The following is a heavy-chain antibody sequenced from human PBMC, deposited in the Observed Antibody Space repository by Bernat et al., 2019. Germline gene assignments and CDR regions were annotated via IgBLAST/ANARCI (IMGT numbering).Heavy chain of an antibody. V-gene: IGHV3-15*01. Sequence: EVQLVESGGGLVKPGGSLRLSCAASGFTFINAWMSWVRQAPGKGLECVGRIKIKTDGGTTDYAAPVKGRFTISRDDSKNTLYLQMNSLKTEDTAVYYCTTYYYDFWSGYSHDAFDIWGQGTMVTVSS. J-gene: IGHJ3*02. CDR1: GFTFINAW. D-gene: IGHD3-3*01. CDR2: IKIKTDGGTT. CDR3: TTYYYDFWSGYSHDAFDI.